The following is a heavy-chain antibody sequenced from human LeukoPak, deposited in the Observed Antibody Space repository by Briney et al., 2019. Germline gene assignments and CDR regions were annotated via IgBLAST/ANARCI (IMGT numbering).Heavy chain of an antibody. CDR2: ITDNGSNT. Sequence: PGGSLRLSCAASGFTFRSFAMSWVRQAPGLRPEWVSTITDNGSNTYYADSVKGRFTVSRDNSRNTLLLHMNSLRAEDAALYYCAKAPPIIALIGFGYYFDSWGLGTLVTVSS. CDR1: GFTFRSFA. J-gene: IGHJ4*02. V-gene: IGHV3-23*01. CDR3: AKAPPIIALIGFGYYFDS. D-gene: IGHD3-16*01.